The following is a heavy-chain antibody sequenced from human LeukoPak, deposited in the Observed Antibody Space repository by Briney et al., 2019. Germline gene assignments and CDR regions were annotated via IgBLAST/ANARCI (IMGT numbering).Heavy chain of an antibody. CDR3: ARIRYSENIDY. CDR2: IYYSGST. Sequence: SETLSLTCTVSGASISSNSYYWGWIRQSPGKGLEWIGSIYYSGSTYYNPSLKSRVTISVDTSKNQFSLKVTSVTAADTAVYYCARIRYSENIDYWGQGTLVTVSS. CDR1: GASISSNSYY. D-gene: IGHD1-1*01. J-gene: IGHJ4*02. V-gene: IGHV4-39*01.